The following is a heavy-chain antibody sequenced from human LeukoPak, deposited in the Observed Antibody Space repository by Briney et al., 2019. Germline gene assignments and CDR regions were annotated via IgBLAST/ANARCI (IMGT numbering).Heavy chain of an antibody. CDR2: ISGVDGST. V-gene: IGHV3-23*01. Sequence: GGSLRLSCAASGFTFSIYAMSWVRQAPGKGLEWVAAISGVDGSTYYANSVKGRFTISRDNSKNTLYLQMNSLRAEDTAVYYCARDGTGLNHHYYFDYWGQGTLVTVSS. J-gene: IGHJ4*02. CDR3: ARDGTGLNHHYYFDY. CDR1: GFTFSIYA. D-gene: IGHD1-14*01.